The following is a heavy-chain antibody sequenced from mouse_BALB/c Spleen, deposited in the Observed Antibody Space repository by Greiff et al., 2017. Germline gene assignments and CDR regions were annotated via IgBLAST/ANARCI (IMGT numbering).Heavy chain of an antibody. CDR2: IWAGGST. CDR3: ARYDYDERYAMDY. D-gene: IGHD2-4*01. J-gene: IGHJ4*01. CDR1: GFSLTSYG. V-gene: IGHV2-9*02. Sequence: VQRVESGPGLVAPSQSLSITCTVSGFSLTSYGVHWVRQPPGKGLEWLGVIWAGGSTNYNSALMSRLSISKDNSKSQVFLKMNSLQTDDTAMYYCARYDYDERYAMDYWGQGTSVTVSS.